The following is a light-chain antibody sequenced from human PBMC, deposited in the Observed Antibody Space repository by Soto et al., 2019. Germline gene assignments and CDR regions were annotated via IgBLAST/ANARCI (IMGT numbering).Light chain of an antibody. CDR3: QQYNGDCPGGS. CDR2: KAS. J-gene: IGKJ2*01. Sequence: DIQMTQSPSTLSASVGDRVTITCRASQSVSSYLAWYQQKPGKVPKLLIFKASSLETGVPSRFSGSGSGTEFTLTISSLQPDDFATDYCQQYNGDCPGGSCGQGTRLEIK. V-gene: IGKV1-5*03. CDR1: QSVSSY.